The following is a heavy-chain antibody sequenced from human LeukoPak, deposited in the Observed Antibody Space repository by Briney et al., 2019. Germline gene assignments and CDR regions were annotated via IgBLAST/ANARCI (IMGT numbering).Heavy chain of an antibody. CDR2: IIPIFGTA. Sequence: ASVKVSCKASGWTFSSYAISWVRQAPGQGLEWIGGIIPIFGTANYAQKFQGRVTITADESTSTAYVELSSLRSEDTAVYYCASRPPPSTARYSSGSKTPDYYGMDVWGQGTTVTVSS. D-gene: IGHD6-25*01. CDR1: GWTFSSYA. J-gene: IGHJ6*02. V-gene: IGHV1-69*13. CDR3: ASRPPPSTARYSSGSKTPDYYGMDV.